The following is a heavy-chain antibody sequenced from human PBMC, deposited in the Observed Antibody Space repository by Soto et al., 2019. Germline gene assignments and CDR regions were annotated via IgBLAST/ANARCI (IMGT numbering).Heavy chain of an antibody. CDR3: ARDGAARTGDYYYYGMDV. D-gene: IGHD6-6*01. CDR2: INPSGGST. CDR1: GYTFTSYY. V-gene: IGHV1-46*01. Sequence: GASVKVSCKASGYTFTSYYMHWVRQAPGQGLEWMGIINPSGGSTSYAQKFQGRATMTRDTSTSTVYMELSSLRSEDTAVYYCARDGAARTGDYYYYGMDVWGQGTTVTVSS. J-gene: IGHJ6*02.